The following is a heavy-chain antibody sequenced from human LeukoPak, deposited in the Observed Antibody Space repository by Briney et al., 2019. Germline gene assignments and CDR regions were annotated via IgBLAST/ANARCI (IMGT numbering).Heavy chain of an antibody. CDR3: AIDNRDIVVVPAVPNWFDP. V-gene: IGHV1-18*01. J-gene: IGHJ5*02. CDR2: ISAYNGNT. D-gene: IGHD2-2*01. Sequence: ASVKVSCKASGYTFTSYGISGVRPAPGQGLEWMGWISAYNGNTNYAQKLQGRVTMTTDTSTSTAYMELRSLRSDDTAVYYCAIDNRDIVVVPAVPNWFDPWGQGTLVTVSS. CDR1: GYTFTSYG.